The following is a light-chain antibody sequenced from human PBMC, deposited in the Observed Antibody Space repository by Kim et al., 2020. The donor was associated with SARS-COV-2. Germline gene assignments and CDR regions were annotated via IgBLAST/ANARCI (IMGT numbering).Light chain of an antibody. CDR3: SAWDSSLSAWV. V-gene: IGLV10-54*01. CDR2: RNN. Sequence: RRSPPLTCSGTRKDVGNEGANWLEQHQGRPTKLLSSRNNNRPSGISGRFSASRSGDTASLTITGLQPEDEADYYCSAWDSSLSAWVFGGGTQLTVL. J-gene: IGLJ3*02. CDR1: RKDVGNEG.